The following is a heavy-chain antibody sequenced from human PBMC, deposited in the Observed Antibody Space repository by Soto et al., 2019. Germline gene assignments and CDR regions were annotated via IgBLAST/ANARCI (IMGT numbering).Heavy chain of an antibody. Sequence: SETLSLTCAVSGGSISSGGYSWSWIRQPPGKGLEWIGYIYHSGSTYYNPSLKSRVTISVDRSKNQFSLKLSSVTAADTAVYYCASADYGELRDPLAIRAQGTMDPGS. V-gene: IGHV4-30-2*01. CDR2: IYHSGST. CDR3: ASADYGELRDPLAI. D-gene: IGHD4-17*01. J-gene: IGHJ3*02. CDR1: GGSISSGGYS.